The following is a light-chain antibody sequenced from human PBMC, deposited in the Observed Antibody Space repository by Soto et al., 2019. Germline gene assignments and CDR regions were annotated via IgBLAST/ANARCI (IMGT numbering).Light chain of an antibody. V-gene: IGKV3-20*01. CDR1: QSVSSSY. CDR2: GAS. J-gene: IGKJ1*01. CDR3: QQYGSSPQT. Sequence: EIVLTQSPGTLSLSPGERATLSCRASQSVSSSYLAWYQQKPGQAPMLLIYGASSRATGIPDRFSGSGSGTDFTLTISRLEPDDFALYYCQQYGSSPQTFGQGTKVDIK.